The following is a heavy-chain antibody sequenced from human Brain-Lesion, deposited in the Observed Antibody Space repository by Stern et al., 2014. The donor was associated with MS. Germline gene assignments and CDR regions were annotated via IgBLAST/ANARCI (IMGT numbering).Heavy chain of an antibody. CDR2: IIPIFGSP. V-gene: IGHV1-69*06. Sequence: VQLVQSGPEVKKPGSSGQVSCKASGGTFGTYPITWLRQAPGQGLEWMGRIIPIFGSPNYAQKFQGRVTITADRSTTTVYMKLSSLKSDDAAVYYCAKDGPALVTNWFDPLGRGTLVTVSS. D-gene: IGHD5-18*01. CDR3: AKDGPALVTNWFDP. CDR1: GGTFGTYP. J-gene: IGHJ5*02.